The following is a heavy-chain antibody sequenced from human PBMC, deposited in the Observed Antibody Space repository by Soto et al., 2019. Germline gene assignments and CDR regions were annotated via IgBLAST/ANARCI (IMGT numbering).Heavy chain of an antibody. CDR2: IYPDSGGT. CDR3: RVTGVSEVDY. V-gene: IGHV1-2*02. J-gene: IGHJ4*02. D-gene: IGHD2-8*01. CDR1: GYTFSGFY. Sequence: QVQLVQSGAEVKKPGASVEVSCRTSGYTFSGFYIHWVRQAPGQGLESMGWIYPDSGGTDYAQKFQGRVTMTRDTSISTAYMELSRLRSDDTAVYYCRVTGVSEVDYWGQGTLVTVSS.